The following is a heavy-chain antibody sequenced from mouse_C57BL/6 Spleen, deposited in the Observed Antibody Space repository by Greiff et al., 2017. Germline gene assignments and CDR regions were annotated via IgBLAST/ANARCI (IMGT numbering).Heavy chain of an antibody. V-gene: IGHV1-55*01. D-gene: IGHD2-2*01. CDR2: IYPGSGST. CDR1: GYTFTSYW. CDR3: ARKKGLWLRYCDY. Sequence: QVQLKESGAELVKPGASVKMSCKASGYTFTSYWITWVKQRPGQGLEWIGDIYPGSGSTNYNEKFKSKATLTVDTSSSTAYMQLSSLTSEDSAVYDCARKKGLWLRYCDYWGQGTTLTVSS. J-gene: IGHJ2*01.